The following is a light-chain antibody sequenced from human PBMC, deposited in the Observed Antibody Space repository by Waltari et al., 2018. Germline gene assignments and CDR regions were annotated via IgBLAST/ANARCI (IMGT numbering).Light chain of an antibody. CDR3: SSYAGSNSVV. CDR2: EVS. V-gene: IGLV2-8*01. CDR1: SRDVGGYNY. Sequence: QSALTQPPSASGSPGQSVTISCTGTSRDVGGYNYVSWYQQHPGKAPKVMIYEVSKRPSGVPDRFSGSKSGNTASLTVSGLQAEDEAEYYCSSYAGSNSVVFGGGTKLTVL. J-gene: IGLJ2*01.